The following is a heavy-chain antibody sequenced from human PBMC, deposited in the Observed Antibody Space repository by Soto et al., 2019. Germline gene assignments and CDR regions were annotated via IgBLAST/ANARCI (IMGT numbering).Heavy chain of an antibody. CDR3: ARGGEYCSGGSCYSAEYFQH. D-gene: IGHD2-15*01. V-gene: IGHV3-21*01. J-gene: IGHJ1*01. Sequence: GGSLRLSCAASGFTFISYSMNWVRQAPGKGLEWVSSISSSSSYIYYADSVKGRFTISRDNAKNSLYLQMNSLRAEDTAVYYCARGGEYCSGGSCYSAEYFQHWGQGTLVTVSS. CDR1: GFTFISYS. CDR2: ISSSSSYI.